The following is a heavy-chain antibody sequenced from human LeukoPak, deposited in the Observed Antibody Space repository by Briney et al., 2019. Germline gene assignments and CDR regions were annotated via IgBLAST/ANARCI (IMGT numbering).Heavy chain of an antibody. Sequence: GGSLRLSCTASGFTFGDYAMSWFRQAPGKGLEWVGFIRSKAYGGTTEYAASVKGRLTISRDDSKSIAYLQMNSLKTEDTAVYYCTRGNGGFDNWFDPWGQGTLVTVSS. CDR1: GFTFGDYA. CDR2: IRSKAYGGTT. V-gene: IGHV3-49*03. CDR3: TRGNGGFDNWFDP. J-gene: IGHJ5*02. D-gene: IGHD3-16*01.